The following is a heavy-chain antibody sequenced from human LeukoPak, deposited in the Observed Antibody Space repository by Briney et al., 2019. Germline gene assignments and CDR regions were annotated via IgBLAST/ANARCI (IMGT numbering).Heavy chain of an antibody. CDR1: GGTFSSYA. V-gene: IGHV1-69*05. CDR3: ARERDYYDSSGYFDY. Sequence: SVKVSCKASGGTFSSYAISWVRQAPGQGLKWMGGIIPIFGTANYAQKFQGRVTITTDESTSTAYMELSSLRSEETAVYYCARERDYYDSSGYFDYWGQGTLVTVSS. CDR2: IIPIFGTA. J-gene: IGHJ4*02. D-gene: IGHD3-22*01.